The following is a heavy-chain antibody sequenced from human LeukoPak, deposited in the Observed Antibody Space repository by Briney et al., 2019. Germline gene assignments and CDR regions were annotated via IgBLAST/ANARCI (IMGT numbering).Heavy chain of an antibody. CDR2: INHSGST. CDR1: GGSFSGYY. D-gene: IGHD5-12*01. Sequence: SETLSLTCAVYGGSFSGYYWSWTRQPPGKGLEWIGEINHSGSTNYNPSLKSRVTISVDTSKNQFSLKLSSVTAADTAVYYCAKSGLHGYFDYWGQGTLVTVSS. V-gene: IGHV4-34*01. J-gene: IGHJ4*02. CDR3: AKSGLHGYFDY.